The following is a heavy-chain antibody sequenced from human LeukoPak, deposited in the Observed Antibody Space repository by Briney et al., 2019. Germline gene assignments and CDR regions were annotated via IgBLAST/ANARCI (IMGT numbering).Heavy chain of an antibody. Sequence: AAVKVSCMVCGYTFTHYYMHWVQQAPGKGLEWMGLVDPEDGETLYAEKFQGRVTITADTSRDTAYMELSSLRSEDTAVYYCATPLEGYCGQGTLVTVSS. V-gene: IGHV1-69-2*01. CDR3: ATPLEGY. J-gene: IGHJ4*02. CDR2: VDPEDGET. CDR1: GYTFTHYY.